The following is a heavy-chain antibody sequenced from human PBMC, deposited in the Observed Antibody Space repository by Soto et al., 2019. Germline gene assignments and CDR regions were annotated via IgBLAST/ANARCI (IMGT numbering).Heavy chain of an antibody. D-gene: IGHD3-3*01. CDR3: ARSKVDFWSGAYYYYYMDV. CDR1: GFSLSTSGMC. V-gene: IGHV2-70*11. CDR2: IDWDDDK. Sequence: GSGPTLVNPTQTLTLTCTFSGFSLSTSGMCVSWIRQPPGKALEWLARIDWDDDKYYSTSLRTRLTISKDTSKNQVVLTMTNIDPVDTATYFCARSKVDFWSGAYYYYYMDVWGKGTTVTVSS. J-gene: IGHJ6*03.